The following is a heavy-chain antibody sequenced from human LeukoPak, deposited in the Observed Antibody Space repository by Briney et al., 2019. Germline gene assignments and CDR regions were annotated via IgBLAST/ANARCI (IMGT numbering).Heavy chain of an antibody. D-gene: IGHD3-9*01. J-gene: IGHJ4*02. CDR2: IWYDGSNK. CDR3: ARDGHYDILTGYYTLGNYFDY. Sequence: PGRSLRLSCAASGFTFSSYGMHWVRQAPGKGLEWVAVIWYDGSNKYYADSVKGRFTISRDNSKNTLYLQMNSLRAEDTAVYYCARDGHYDILTGYYTLGNYFDYWGQGTLVTVSS. V-gene: IGHV3-33*08. CDR1: GFTFSSYG.